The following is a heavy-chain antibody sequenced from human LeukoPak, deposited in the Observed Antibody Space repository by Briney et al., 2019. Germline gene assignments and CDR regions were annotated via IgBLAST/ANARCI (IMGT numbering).Heavy chain of an antibody. CDR1: GGSINNYY. V-gene: IGHV4-59*08. CDR3: ARRCDSGWNYLDY. Sequence: PSETLPLPRTVSGGSINNYYWTWIRQPPGKGLECIGYIYYDGSTNYNPSLNSRVTISVDTSKNQFSLRLSSVTAADTAVYYCARRCDSGWNYLDYWPEGTRVTVSS. D-gene: IGHD6-19*01. J-gene: IGHJ4*02. CDR2: IYYDGST.